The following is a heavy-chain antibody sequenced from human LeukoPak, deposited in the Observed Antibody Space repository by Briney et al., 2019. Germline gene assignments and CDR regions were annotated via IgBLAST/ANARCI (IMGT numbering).Heavy chain of an antibody. J-gene: IGHJ4*02. CDR2: ISGSGGST. CDR1: GFTFSSYA. V-gene: IGHV3-23*01. Sequence: GGSLRLSCAASGFTFSSYAMSWVRQAPGKGLEWVSAISGSGGSTYYADSVKGRFTISRDNSKNTLYLQMNSLRAEDTAVYYCAKDNSRALYYYGSGSLFHWGQGTPVTVSS. D-gene: IGHD3-10*01. CDR3: AKDNSRALYYYGSGSLFH.